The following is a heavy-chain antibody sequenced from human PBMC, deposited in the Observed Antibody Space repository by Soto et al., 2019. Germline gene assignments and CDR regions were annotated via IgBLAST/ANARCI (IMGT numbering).Heavy chain of an antibody. D-gene: IGHD3-16*01. CDR2: ISGSGST. J-gene: IGHJ6*03. CDR1: GFTVSSYA. Sequence: EVQLLESGGGLVQPGGSLRLSCAASGFTVSSYAMSSVRQAPGKGLEWVSVISGSGSTYSADSVKGRFTISRDSSKNTVYLQMNSLRAEDTAVYYCAKALRFTFTTGYYMDVWGRGTTVTVSS. V-gene: IGHV3-23*01. CDR3: AKALRFTFTTGYYMDV.